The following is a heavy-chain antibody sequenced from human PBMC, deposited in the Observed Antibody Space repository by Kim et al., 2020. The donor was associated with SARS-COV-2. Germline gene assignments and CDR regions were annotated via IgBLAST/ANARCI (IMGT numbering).Heavy chain of an antibody. J-gene: IGHJ6*03. D-gene: IGHD3-3*01. V-gene: IGHV3-21*01. CDR1: GFTFSSYS. CDR2: ISRGSGYI. CDR3: ARGHLGRGVGQAVDF. Sequence: GGSLRLSCAASGFTFSSYSMNWVRQAPGKGLEWVSSISRGSGYIYYADSVEGRFTISRDNAKNSLYLQMNSLRAEDTAVYYCARGHLGRGVGQAVDFWG.